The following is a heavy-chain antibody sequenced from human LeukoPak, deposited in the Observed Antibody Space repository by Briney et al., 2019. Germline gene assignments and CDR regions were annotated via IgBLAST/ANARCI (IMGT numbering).Heavy chain of an antibody. CDR3: ARGMGSGSYSVFDS. V-gene: IGHV3-13*04. Sequence: GGSLRLSCAGSGFTFSNYDMHWVRQGTGKGLEWVSGIDTAGAAYYPGSVKGRFTISRENAKNSLYLQMTSLRAGDTAVYYCARGMGSGSYSVFDSWGQGTLVTVSS. J-gene: IGHJ4*02. CDR2: IDTAGAA. D-gene: IGHD3-10*01. CDR1: GFTFSNYD.